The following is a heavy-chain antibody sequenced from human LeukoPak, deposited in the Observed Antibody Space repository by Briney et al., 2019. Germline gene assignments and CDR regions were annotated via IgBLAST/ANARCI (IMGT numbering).Heavy chain of an antibody. CDR2: IYQSGST. J-gene: IGHJ4*02. CDR3: ARHRGRFGESSGPSDY. D-gene: IGHD3-10*01. Sequence: SGTLSLTCAVSGGSISGSNWWSWVRQAPGKGLEWIGEIYQSGSTNYNPSLKSRLTISVDKSKNQLSLKLSSVTAADTAVYYCARHRGRFGESSGPSDYWGQGTLVTVSS. CDR1: GGSISGSNW. V-gene: IGHV4-4*02.